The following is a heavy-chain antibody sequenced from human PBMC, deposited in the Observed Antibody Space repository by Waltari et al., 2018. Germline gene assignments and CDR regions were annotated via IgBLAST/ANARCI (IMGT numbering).Heavy chain of an antibody. V-gene: IGHV3-30-3*01. CDR2: ISYDGSNK. CDR1: GFTFSSYA. D-gene: IGHD6-19*01. Sequence: QVQRVESGGGVVQPGRSLRLSCAASGFTFSSYAMHWVRQAPGKGLEWVAVISYDGSNKYYADSVKGRFTISRDNSKNTLYLQMNSLRAEDTAVYYCARRGGWSSGSYFDYWGQGTLVTVSS. CDR3: ARRGGWSSGSYFDY. J-gene: IGHJ4*02.